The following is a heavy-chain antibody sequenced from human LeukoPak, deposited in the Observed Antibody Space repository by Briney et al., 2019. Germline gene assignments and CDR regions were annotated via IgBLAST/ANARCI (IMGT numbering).Heavy chain of an antibody. D-gene: IGHD3-10*01. Sequence: PGGSLRLSCAASGFTFSSYGMHWVRQAPGKGLEWVAFIRYDGSNKYYADSVKGRFTISRDNSKNTLYLQMNSLRAEDTAVYYCAKDGVRVRGVIIGRNYYYYMDVWGKGTTVTISS. V-gene: IGHV3-30*02. CDR3: AKDGVRVRGVIIGRNYYYYMDV. CDR1: GFTFSSYG. CDR2: IRYDGSNK. J-gene: IGHJ6*03.